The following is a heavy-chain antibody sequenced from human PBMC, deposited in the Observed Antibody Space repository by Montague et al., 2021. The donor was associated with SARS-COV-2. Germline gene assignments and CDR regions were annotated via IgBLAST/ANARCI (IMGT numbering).Heavy chain of an antibody. J-gene: IGHJ3*02. D-gene: IGHD1-26*01. CDR3: AREGAVVGARRTFDI. V-gene: IGHV4-39*02. CDR2: IYYSGST. Sequence: ETLSLTCTVSGGSISSSSYYWGWIRQPPGKGLEWIGSIYYSGSTYYNPSLKSRVTISVDTSKNQFSLKLSSVTAADTAVYFCAREGAVVGARRTFDIWGQGTMVTVSS. CDR1: GGSISSSSYY.